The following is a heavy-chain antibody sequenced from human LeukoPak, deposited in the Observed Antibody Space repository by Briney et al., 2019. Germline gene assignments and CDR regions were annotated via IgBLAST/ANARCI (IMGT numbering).Heavy chain of an antibody. CDR3: AKGGESYYGSGSFTPFDY. CDR2: IRYDGSNK. CDR1: GFTFSSYA. Sequence: GGSLRLSCAASGFTFSSYAMHWVRQAPGKGLEWVAFIRYDGSNKYYADSVKGRFTISRDNSKNTLYLQMNSLRAEDTAMYYCAKGGESYYGSGSFTPFDYWGQGTLVTVSS. J-gene: IGHJ4*02. D-gene: IGHD3-10*01. V-gene: IGHV3-30*02.